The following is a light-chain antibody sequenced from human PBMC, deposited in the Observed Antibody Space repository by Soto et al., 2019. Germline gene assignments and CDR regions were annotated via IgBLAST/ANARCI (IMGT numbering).Light chain of an antibody. CDR1: YDISSS. CDR3: QQLSHYPYT. V-gene: IGKV1-9*01. J-gene: IGKJ5*01. Sequence: DIQLTQSPSFLSASFEDRVTISCRASYDISSSLAWYQQEPGKPPKLLIYDSSTLQTGVPSRFTGSGSGRKFTLTISGLQFGDFATYFCQQLSHYPYTFGQGTRLEIK. CDR2: DSS.